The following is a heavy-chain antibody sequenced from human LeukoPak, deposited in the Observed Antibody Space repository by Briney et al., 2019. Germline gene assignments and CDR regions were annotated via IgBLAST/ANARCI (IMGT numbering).Heavy chain of an antibody. V-gene: IGHV4-39*07. CDR1: GGSIRGSTYY. CDR3: ARGQPGADDAFDI. D-gene: IGHD7-27*01. Sequence: SETLSLTCTVSGGSIRGSTYYWGWIRQPPGKGLEWIGSIYYSGSTYYNPSLKSRVTISVDTSKNQFSLKLSSVTAADTAVYYCARGQPGADDAFDIWGQGTMVTVSS. CDR2: IYYSGST. J-gene: IGHJ3*02.